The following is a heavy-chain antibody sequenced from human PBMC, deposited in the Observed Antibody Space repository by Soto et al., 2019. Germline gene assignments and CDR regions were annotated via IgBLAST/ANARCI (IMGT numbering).Heavy chain of an antibody. Sequence: SETLSLTCTVSGGSISSYYWSWIRQPPGKGLEWIEYIYYSGSTNYNPSLKSRVTISVDTSKNQFSLKLSSVTAADTAVYYCARVKVRNSSSGYYYGMDVWGQGTTVTVSS. CDR3: ARVKVRNSSSGYYYGMDV. J-gene: IGHJ6*02. CDR1: GGSISSYY. D-gene: IGHD6-13*01. CDR2: IYYSGST. V-gene: IGHV4-59*01.